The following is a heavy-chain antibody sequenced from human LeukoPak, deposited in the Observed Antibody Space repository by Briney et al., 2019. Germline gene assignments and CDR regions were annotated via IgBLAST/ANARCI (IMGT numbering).Heavy chain of an antibody. V-gene: IGHV4-34*01. CDR1: GGSISSYY. CDR3: ARPSRDGYNSVFDY. CDR2: INHSGST. D-gene: IGHD5-24*01. J-gene: IGHJ4*02. Sequence: ETLSLTCTVSGGSISSYYWSWIRQPPGKGLEWIGEINHSGSTNYNPSLKSRVTISVDTSKNQFSLKLSSVTAADTAVYYCARPSRDGYNSVFDYWGQGTLVTVSS.